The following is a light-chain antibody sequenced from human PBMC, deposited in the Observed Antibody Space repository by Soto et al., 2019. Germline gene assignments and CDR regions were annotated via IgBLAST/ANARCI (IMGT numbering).Light chain of an antibody. J-gene: IGKJ4*01. CDR3: QQYGASPLT. Sequence: EIVLTQSPGTLSLSAGDGVSLSCRASQTVPNNYLAWYQQKPDQAPRLLIFGASNRATGIPDRFGGSGSGTDFTLSISRLEPEYFAVYYCQQYGASPLTFGGGAWLEVK. CDR2: GAS. V-gene: IGKV3-20*01. CDR1: QTVPNNY.